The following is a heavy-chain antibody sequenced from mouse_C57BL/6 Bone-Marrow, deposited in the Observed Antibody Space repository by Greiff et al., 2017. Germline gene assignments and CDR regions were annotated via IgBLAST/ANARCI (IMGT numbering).Heavy chain of an antibody. CDR3: AIISYNYDGFAY. D-gene: IGHD2-4*01. Sequence: QVQLQQPGAELVMPGASVKLSCKASGYTFTSYWMHWVKQRPGQGLEWIGELDPSDSYTNYNQKFKGKYTLTVDKSSSTAYMQLSVLTSEDSAVYYCAIISYNYDGFAYWGQGTLVTVSA. V-gene: IGHV1-69*01. CDR2: LDPSDSYT. CDR1: GYTFTSYW. J-gene: IGHJ3*01.